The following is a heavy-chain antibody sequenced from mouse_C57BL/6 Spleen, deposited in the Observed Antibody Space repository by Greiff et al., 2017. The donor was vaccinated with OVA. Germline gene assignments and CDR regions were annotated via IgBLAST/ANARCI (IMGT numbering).Heavy chain of an antibody. D-gene: IGHD1-1*01. CDR3: TLITTGVEEAWFAD. CDR2: IDPEDGDT. Sequence: VQLQQSGAELVRPGASVKLSCTASGFNIKDYYMHWVKQRPEQGLEWIGRIDPEDGDTEYAPKFQGKATMTADTSSNTAYLQLSSLTSEDNDVYYCTLITTGVEEAWFADWGQGTLVTVSA. CDR1: GFNIKDYY. V-gene: IGHV14-1*01. J-gene: IGHJ3*01.